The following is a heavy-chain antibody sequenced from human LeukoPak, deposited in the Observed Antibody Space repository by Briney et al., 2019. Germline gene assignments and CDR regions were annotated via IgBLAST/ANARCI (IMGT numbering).Heavy chain of an antibody. CDR2: ISSSSSYI. V-gene: IGHV3-21*01. CDR1: GFTFSSYS. J-gene: IGHJ4*02. Sequence: GGSLRLSCAASGFTFSSYSMNWVRQAPGKGLEWVSSISSSSSYIYYADSVKGRFTISRDNAKNSLYLQMNSLRAEDTAVYYCARGLQGSSGWYEGDYWGQGTLVTVSS. D-gene: IGHD6-19*01. CDR3: ARGLQGSSGWYEGDY.